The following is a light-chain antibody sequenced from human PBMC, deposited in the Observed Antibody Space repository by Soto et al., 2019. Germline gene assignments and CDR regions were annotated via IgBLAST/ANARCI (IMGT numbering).Light chain of an antibody. CDR3: QQRSNWPLT. Sequence: EIVLTQSPATLSLSPGERATLSCRASQSVSSYFAWYQHKPGQAPRLLMYDASNRATGIPARFSGSGSGTDFTLTISSLEPEDFAVYYCQQRSNWPLTFGGGNKVEIK. CDR1: QSVSSY. J-gene: IGKJ4*01. V-gene: IGKV3-11*01. CDR2: DAS.